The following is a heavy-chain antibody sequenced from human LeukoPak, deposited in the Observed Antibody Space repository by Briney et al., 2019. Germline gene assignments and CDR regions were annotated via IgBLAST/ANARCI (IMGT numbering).Heavy chain of an antibody. CDR1: GYTFTSYG. CDR2: ISAYNGNT. V-gene: IGHV1-18*01. D-gene: IGHD6-13*01. Sequence: ASVKVYCKASGYTFTSYGISWVRQAPGQGLEWMGWISAYNGNTNYAQKLQGRVTMTTDTSTSTAYMELRSLRSDDTAVYYCARDLGQSGLVAAAGKARFDYWGQGTLVTVSS. J-gene: IGHJ4*02. CDR3: ARDLGQSGLVAAAGKARFDY.